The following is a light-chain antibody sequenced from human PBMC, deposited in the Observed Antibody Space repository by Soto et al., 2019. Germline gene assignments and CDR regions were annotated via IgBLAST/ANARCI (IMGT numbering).Light chain of an antibody. Sequence: EIVLTQSPGTLSLSPGERATLSCGASQSVTSNYLAWYQQKPGQAPRLLIFGASIRVTGIPDRFIGSGSGTDFTLTISRLEPEDFAVYYCQHYVTSLITFGQGTKVDIK. CDR2: GAS. CDR1: QSVTSNY. J-gene: IGKJ1*01. CDR3: QHYVTSLIT. V-gene: IGKV3-20*01.